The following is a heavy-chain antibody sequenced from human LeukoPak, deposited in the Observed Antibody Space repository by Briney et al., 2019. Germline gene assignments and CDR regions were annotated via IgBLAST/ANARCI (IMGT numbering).Heavy chain of an antibody. CDR1: GGSISSYY. Sequence: SETLSLTCTVSGGSISSYYWSWIRQPPGKGLEWIGYIYYSGSTNYNPSLKSRVTISVDTSKNQFSLKLSSVTAADTAVYYCARQGYYAFTYAFDIWDQGTMVTVSS. J-gene: IGHJ3*02. CDR2: IYYSGST. CDR3: ARQGYYAFTYAFDI. D-gene: IGHD2-2*01. V-gene: IGHV4-59*08.